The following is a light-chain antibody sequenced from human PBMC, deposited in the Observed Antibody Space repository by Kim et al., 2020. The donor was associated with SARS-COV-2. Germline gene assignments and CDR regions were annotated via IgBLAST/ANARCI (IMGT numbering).Light chain of an antibody. CDR2: GAS. Sequence: EIVMTQSPATLSVSPGERATLFCRASQSISSNLAWYQQKPGQAPRLLIYGASTRATDIPVRFSGSGSGTEFTLTISSLQSEDFVVYYCQQYHNMQTFGQGTKLEI. CDR3: QQYHNMQT. V-gene: IGKV3-15*01. CDR1: QSISSN. J-gene: IGKJ2*01.